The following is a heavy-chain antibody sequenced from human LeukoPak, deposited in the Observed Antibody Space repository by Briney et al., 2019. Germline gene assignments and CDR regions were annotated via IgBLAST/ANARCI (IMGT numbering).Heavy chain of an antibody. D-gene: IGHD3-9*01. CDR3: ARDTLNGPFVISLDY. CDR1: GFTFSSYH. Sequence: GGSLRLSCAASGFTFSSYHINWVRQAPGKGLEWVSHISSDGHVETYVDSVRGRLAMSRDNAKNFLFLQMNGLRAEDTAVYYCARDTLNGPFVISLDYWGQGALVTVSS. CDR2: ISSDGHVE. V-gene: IGHV3-48*03. J-gene: IGHJ4*02.